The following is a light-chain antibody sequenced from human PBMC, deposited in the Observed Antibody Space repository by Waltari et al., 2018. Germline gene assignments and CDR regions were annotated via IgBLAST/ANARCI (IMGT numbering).Light chain of an antibody. Sequence: QSALTQPASVSGSPGQSITISCAGTSSDVGGYNYVSWYQQHPDKAPQLVIYEVSHRPPRVSSRFSGSKSGNTASLTISGLRAEDEADYYCSSYTSSSTLVFGGGTKVTVL. CDR1: SSDVGGYNY. J-gene: IGLJ2*01. CDR3: SSYTSSSTLV. CDR2: EVS. V-gene: IGLV2-14*01.